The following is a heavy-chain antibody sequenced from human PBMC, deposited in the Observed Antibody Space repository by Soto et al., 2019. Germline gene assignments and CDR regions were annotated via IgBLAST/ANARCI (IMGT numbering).Heavy chain of an antibody. J-gene: IGHJ5*02. CDR3: ARAVAYCDCDCWYNWFDP. V-gene: IGHV1-69*01. CDR2: IIPVFGTA. D-gene: IGHD2-21*02. CDR1: GGTFSSYA. Sequence: QVQLVQSGAEVKKPGSSVKVSCKASGGTFSSYAISWVRQAPGQGLEWMGGIIPVFGTANYAQKFQGRVTITADESTRTAYMELSSVRSEDTAVYYWARAVAYCDCDCWYNWFDPWGQGTLVTVSS.